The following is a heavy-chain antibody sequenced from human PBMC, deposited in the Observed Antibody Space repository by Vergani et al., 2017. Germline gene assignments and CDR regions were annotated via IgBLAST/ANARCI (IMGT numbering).Heavy chain of an antibody. J-gene: IGHJ4*02. Sequence: QVQLVQSGAEVKKPGASVKVSCKASGYTFTSYYMHWVRQAPGQGLEWMGIINPSGGSTSYAQKFQGRVTMTRDTSTSTVYMELSSLRSEDTAVYYCARQIAVAGTPRPFDYWGQGTLVTVSS. V-gene: IGHV1-46*01. CDR2: INPSGGST. CDR1: GYTFTSYY. CDR3: ARQIAVAGTPRPFDY. D-gene: IGHD6-19*01.